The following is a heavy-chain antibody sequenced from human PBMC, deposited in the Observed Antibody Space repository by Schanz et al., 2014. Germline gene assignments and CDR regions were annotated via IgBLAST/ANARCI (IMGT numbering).Heavy chain of an antibody. D-gene: IGHD2-15*01. CDR3: ARDPGGTKTHGL. Sequence: QVQLVESGGGVVQPGRSLRLSCAASGFTFSAYGMHWVRQAPGKGLEWVAVIWFDGNNKFYADSVKGRFTISRDNSKNTVYLQMNSRRAEDTAVYYCARDPGGTKTHGLWGQGTLVTVSS. J-gene: IGHJ4*02. V-gene: IGHV3-33*01. CDR1: GFTFSAYG. CDR2: IWFDGNNK.